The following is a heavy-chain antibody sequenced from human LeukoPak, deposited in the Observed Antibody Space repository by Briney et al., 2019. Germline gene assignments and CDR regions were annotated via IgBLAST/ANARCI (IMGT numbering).Heavy chain of an antibody. Sequence: KPGGSLRLSCAASGFTFNNAWMSWVRQAPGKGLEWVGRAKSKDSGGTIDYAAPVKDRFTISRDDSETTLYLQMHGLKTEDTAVYFCAADSPVSMAHSFDYWGQGILVIVSS. CDR1: GFTFNNAW. CDR3: AADSPVSMAHSFDY. V-gene: IGHV3-15*01. J-gene: IGHJ4*02. D-gene: IGHD2-21*01. CDR2: AKSKDSGGTI.